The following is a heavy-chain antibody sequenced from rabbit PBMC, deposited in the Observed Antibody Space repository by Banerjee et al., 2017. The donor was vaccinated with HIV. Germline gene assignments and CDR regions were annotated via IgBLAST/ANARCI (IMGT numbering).Heavy chain of an antibody. CDR2: IYAGSSGTT. Sequence: PGKGLEWIACIYAGSSGTTAYANWAKGRFTISKTSTTVTLQMTSLTAADTATYFCARSHERSSTYPHYFDLWGPGTLVTVS. V-gene: IGHV1S40*01. D-gene: IGHD1-1*01. CDR3: ARSHERSSTYPHYFDL. J-gene: IGHJ4*01.